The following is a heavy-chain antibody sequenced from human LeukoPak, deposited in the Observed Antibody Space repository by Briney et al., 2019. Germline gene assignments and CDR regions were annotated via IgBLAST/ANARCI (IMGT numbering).Heavy chain of an antibody. D-gene: IGHD3-9*01. J-gene: IGHJ2*01. Sequence: ASVKVSCKASGYTFTSYDINWVRQATGQGLESMGWTNPNSGNTGYAQKFQGRVTMTRNTSISTAYMELSSLRSEDTAVYYCARFPSPGPKTILTGRVVQDHWGRGTLVTVSS. CDR1: GYTFTSYD. CDR2: TNPNSGNT. V-gene: IGHV1-8*01. CDR3: ARFPSPGPKTILTGRVVQDH.